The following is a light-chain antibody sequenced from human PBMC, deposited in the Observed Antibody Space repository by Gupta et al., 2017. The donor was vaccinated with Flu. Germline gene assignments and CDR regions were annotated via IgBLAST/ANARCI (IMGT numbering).Light chain of an antibody. V-gene: IGKV1-39*01. CDR2: AAS. J-gene: IGKJ1*01. Sequence: GDRVTITCRASKRMSSYLNWYQQKPGTAPRLLIYAASSLQSGVPSRFSGSGSGTDFTLTITSLQPEDFATYYCQQCYSTPWPFGQGTKVEI. CDR3: QQCYSTPWP. CDR1: KRMSSY.